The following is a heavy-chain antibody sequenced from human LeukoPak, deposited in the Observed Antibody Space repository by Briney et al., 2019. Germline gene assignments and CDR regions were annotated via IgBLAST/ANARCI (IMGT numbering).Heavy chain of an antibody. CDR2: IYSGGST. CDR3: ARDRSGSFASDI. Sequence: GGSLRLSCAASGFTFSSYWMHWVRQAPGKGLEWVSVIYSGGSTYYADSVKGRFTISRDNSKNTLYVEMNSLRAEDTAVYYCARDRSGSFASDIWGQGTMVTVSS. V-gene: IGHV3-53*01. J-gene: IGHJ3*02. CDR1: GFTFSSYW. D-gene: IGHD3-10*01.